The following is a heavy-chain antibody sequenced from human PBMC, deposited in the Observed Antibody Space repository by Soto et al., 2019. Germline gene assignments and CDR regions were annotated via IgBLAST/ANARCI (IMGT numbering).Heavy chain of an antibody. CDR2: ARNDPRASTT. CDR1: GFTFSDYH. V-gene: IGHV3-72*01. Sequence: EMQLVESGGGLVQPGGSLRLSCAASGFTFSDYHMEWVRQAPGKGLEWIGRARNDPRASTTQHAASVRGIFITSRDDSENSLYLHMNSLNTDYTSVYYGVASLQYWGQGTLGTVSS. J-gene: IGHJ4*02. D-gene: IGHD2-2*01. CDR3: VASLQY.